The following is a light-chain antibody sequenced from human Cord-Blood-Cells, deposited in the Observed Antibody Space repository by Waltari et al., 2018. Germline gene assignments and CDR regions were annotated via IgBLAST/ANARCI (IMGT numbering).Light chain of an antibody. J-gene: IGKJ1*01. CDR1: QSISSY. Sequence: DIQMTQSTSSLSASVGDRVTITCRESQSISSYLNWYQQKPGKAPKLLIYAASSWQSGVPSRFSGSGSGTDFTLTISSLQPEDFATYYCQRNYSTPPTFGQGTKVEIK. CDR2: AAS. V-gene: IGKV1-39*01. CDR3: QRNYSTPPT.